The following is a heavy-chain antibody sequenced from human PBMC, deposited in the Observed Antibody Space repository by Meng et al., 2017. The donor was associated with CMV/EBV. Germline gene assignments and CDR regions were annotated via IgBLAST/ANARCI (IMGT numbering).Heavy chain of an antibody. CDR1: GYTFTGYY. V-gene: IGHV1-69*10. J-gene: IGHJ6*02. D-gene: IGHD6-6*01. Sequence: SVKVSCKASGYTFTGYYMHWVRQAPGQGLEWMGGIIPILGIANYAQNFQGRVTITADKSTSTAYMELSSLRSEDTAVYYCAREIAARNYYYYGMDVWGQGTTVTVSS. CDR2: IIPILGIA. CDR3: AREIAARNYYYYGMDV.